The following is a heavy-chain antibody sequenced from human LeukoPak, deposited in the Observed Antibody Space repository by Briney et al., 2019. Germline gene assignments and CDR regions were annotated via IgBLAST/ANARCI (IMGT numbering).Heavy chain of an antibody. CDR1: GGTFSSYA. V-gene: IGHV1-69*04. Sequence: SVKVSCKASGGTFSSYAISWVRQALGQGLEWMGRIIPIFGIANYAQKFQGRVTITADKSTSTAYMELSSLRSEDTAVYYCARDGHIAMVLPLPLNYWGQGTLVTVSS. CDR3: ARDGHIAMVLPLPLNY. J-gene: IGHJ4*02. D-gene: IGHD5-18*01. CDR2: IIPIFGIA.